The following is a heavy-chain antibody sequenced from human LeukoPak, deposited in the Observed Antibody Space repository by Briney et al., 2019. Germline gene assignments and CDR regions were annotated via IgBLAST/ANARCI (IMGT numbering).Heavy chain of an antibody. CDR1: VFICCRSA. CDR3: AKDRSCINDVCQGDFDY. V-gene: IGHV3-23*01. CDR2: FCGSGSNT. J-gene: IGHJ4*02. D-gene: IGHD2-8*01. Sequence: GGSLRLSCVPSVFICCRSAISWVRQAPERGVEWVSPFCGSGSNTYYEDSEKRRFTISRHNSKNTVYLQMNSIRAEDTAVYYCAKDRSCINDVCQGDFDYWGQGTLVTVSS.